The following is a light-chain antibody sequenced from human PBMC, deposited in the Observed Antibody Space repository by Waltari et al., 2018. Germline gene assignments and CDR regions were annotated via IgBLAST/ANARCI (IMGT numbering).Light chain of an antibody. Sequence: SYDLAQPLSVSVALGQTARVTCGGKNIGDKNVHWYQVKPGQVPVMVIYRDTNRPSGIPERFSGSNSGNTATLTISRAQAGDEADYYYQVWDSSTAVVFGGGTKLTVL. CDR2: RDT. V-gene: IGLV3-9*01. J-gene: IGLJ2*01. CDR1: NIGDKN. CDR3: QVWDSSTAVV.